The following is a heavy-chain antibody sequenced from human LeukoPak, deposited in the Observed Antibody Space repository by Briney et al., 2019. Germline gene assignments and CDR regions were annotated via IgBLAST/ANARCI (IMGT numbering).Heavy chain of an antibody. Sequence: ASVKVSFKASGYTFTDYYMHWVRQAPGQGLEWMGWINPNSGGTTYAQKFQGRVTITRDTSISTAYMELSRLRSDDTAVFYCAGVTDYGNDYWGQGTLVTVSS. J-gene: IGHJ4*02. V-gene: IGHV1-2*02. CDR1: GYTFTDYY. CDR2: INPNSGGT. CDR3: AGVTDYGNDY. D-gene: IGHD4-17*01.